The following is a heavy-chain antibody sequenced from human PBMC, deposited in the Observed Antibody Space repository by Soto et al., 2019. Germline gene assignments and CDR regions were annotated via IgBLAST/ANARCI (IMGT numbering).Heavy chain of an antibody. CDR2: ISYSGST. V-gene: IGHV4-59*01. Sequence: QVQLQESGPGLVKPSETLSLTCTVSGASINSSYWSWIRQPPGKGLEWIGYISYSGSTNYNPSLTSHVTIPVDTSKTQFSLKLTSVNAAYTAMYYCAKEGRGPSFDYWGQGSLVTVSS. CDR3: AKEGRGPSFDY. J-gene: IGHJ4*02. CDR1: GASINSSY.